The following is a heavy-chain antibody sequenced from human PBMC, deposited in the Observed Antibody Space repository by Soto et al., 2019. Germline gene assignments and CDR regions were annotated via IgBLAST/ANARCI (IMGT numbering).Heavy chain of an antibody. V-gene: IGHV3-74*01. D-gene: IGHD3-10*01. CDR2: INTDGSDT. CDR3: AGSLYYFGSGSQNWFDP. CDR1: GFTFSSDW. J-gene: IGHJ5*02. Sequence: PGGSLRLSCASSGFTFSSDWMHLVRQAPGKGLVWVSRINTDGSDTSYTDSAKGRFTISRDNAKNTLYLQMNSLRAEDTAVYYCAGSLYYFGSGSQNWFDPWGQGTLVTVSS.